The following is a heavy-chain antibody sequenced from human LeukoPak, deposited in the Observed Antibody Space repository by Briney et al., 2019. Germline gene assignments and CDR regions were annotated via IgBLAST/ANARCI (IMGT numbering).Heavy chain of an antibody. D-gene: IGHD6-19*01. CDR3: ARGGQAKTVGAGTSLYY. Sequence: GGSLRLSCAASGFTFSSYWMSWVRQAPGKGLEWVANIKQDGSEKYYVDSVKGRFTISRDNAKNSLYLQMNSLRAEDTAVYYCARGGQAKTVGAGTSLYYWGQGTLVTVSS. CDR2: IKQDGSEK. CDR1: GFTFSSYW. V-gene: IGHV3-7*01. J-gene: IGHJ4*02.